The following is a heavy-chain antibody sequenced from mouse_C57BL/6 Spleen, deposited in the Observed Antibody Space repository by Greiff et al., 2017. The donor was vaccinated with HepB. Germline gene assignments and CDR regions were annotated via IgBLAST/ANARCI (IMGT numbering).Heavy chain of an antibody. D-gene: IGHD2-1*01. J-gene: IGHJ4*01. CDR1: GYAFSSSW. Sequence: QVQLQQSGPELVKPGASVKISCKASGYAFSSSWMNWVKQRPGKGLEWIGRIYPGDGDTNYNGKFKGKATLTADKSSSTAYMQLSSLTSEDSAVYFCFIYYGNLYAMDYWGQGTSVTVSS. CDR2: IYPGDGDT. V-gene: IGHV1-82*01. CDR3: FIYYGNLYAMDY.